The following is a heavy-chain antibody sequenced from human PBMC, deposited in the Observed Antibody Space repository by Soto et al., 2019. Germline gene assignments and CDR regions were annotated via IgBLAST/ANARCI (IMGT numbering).Heavy chain of an antibody. J-gene: IGHJ4*02. CDR3: ARDRYDSSGYEAPFDY. V-gene: IGHV3-33*01. CDR1: GFSLNTFR. D-gene: IGHD3-22*01. CDR2: IWIDENIK. Sequence: GGSLRLSCATSGFSLNTFRMHWVRQAPGKGLEWVEVIWIDENIKYYADSVKGRFTISKDISKNSLYLQMNSLRDEDTAVYYCARDRYDSSGYEAPFDYWGQGTLVTVS.